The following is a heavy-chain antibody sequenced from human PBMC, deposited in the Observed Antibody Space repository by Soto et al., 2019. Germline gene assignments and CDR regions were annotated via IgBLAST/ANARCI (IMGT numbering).Heavy chain of an antibody. CDR3: ARLRNYVDAFDI. J-gene: IGHJ3*02. D-gene: IGHD1-7*01. CDR1: GGSISSYY. V-gene: IGHV4-59*08. CDR2: IYYSGST. Sequence: SEALSLTWPVSGGSISSYYWSWILQPPGKVLEWIGYIYYSGSTNYNPSLKSRVTISVDTSKNQFSLKLSSVTAADTAVYYCARLRNYVDAFDIWGQGTMVTVSS.